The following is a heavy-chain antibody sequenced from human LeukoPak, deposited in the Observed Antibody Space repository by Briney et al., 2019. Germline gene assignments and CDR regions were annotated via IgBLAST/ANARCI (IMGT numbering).Heavy chain of an antibody. J-gene: IGHJ3*02. D-gene: IGHD3-10*01. CDR3: AREGTAFDI. V-gene: IGHV3-7*01. CDR1: GFTFSDHY. Sequence: PGGSLRLSCAASGFTFSDHYMSWIRQAPGKGLEWVANMRQHGSDKYYADFVKGRFTISRDDAKQSVSLEMNSLGVEDTAVYYCAREGTAFDIWGQGTMVTVSS. CDR2: MRQHGSDK.